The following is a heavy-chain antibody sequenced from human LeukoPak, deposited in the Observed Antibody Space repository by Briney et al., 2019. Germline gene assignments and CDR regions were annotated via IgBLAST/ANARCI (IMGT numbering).Heavy chain of an antibody. CDR1: GFTFSSYG. J-gene: IGHJ4*02. D-gene: IGHD3-22*01. CDR2: ISSSGTTI. CDR3: ARDNRGYYDSSGHFDY. V-gene: IGHV3-48*03. Sequence: GGSLRLSCAASGFTFSSYGMNWVRQASGKGLEWVSYISSSGTTIYSADSVTGRFTISRDNPKNSLFLQMNSLRAEDTAVYFCARDNRGYYDSSGHFDYWGQGTLVTVSS.